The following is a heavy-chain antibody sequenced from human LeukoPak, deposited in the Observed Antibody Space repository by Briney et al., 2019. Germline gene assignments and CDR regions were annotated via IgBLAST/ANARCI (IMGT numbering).Heavy chain of an antibody. CDR1: GFTFSNYG. V-gene: IGHV3-23*01. D-gene: IGHD6-19*01. J-gene: IGHJ5*02. CDR2: ISGSGGST. CDR3: AKVRYSSGWRGFDP. Sequence: GGSLRLSCAASGFTFSNYGLSWVRQAPGKGLEWVSAISGSGGSTYYADSVKGRFTISRDNSKNTLYLQMNSLRAEDTAVYYCAKVRYSSGWRGFDPWGQGTLVTVSS.